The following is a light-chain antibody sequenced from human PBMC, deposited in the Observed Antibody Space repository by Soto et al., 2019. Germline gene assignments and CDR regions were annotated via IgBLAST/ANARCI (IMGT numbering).Light chain of an antibody. CDR1: QSVSSSY. V-gene: IGKV3-20*01. J-gene: IGKJ1*01. Sequence: EILLTQSPGTLSLSPADRAALSCRASQSVSSSYLAWYQQKPGQAPRLLIYGASSRATGIPARFSGSGSGTDFTLTISRLEPEDFAVYYCQQYCSSSWTFGQGTKVDIK. CDR3: QQYCSSSWT. CDR2: GAS.